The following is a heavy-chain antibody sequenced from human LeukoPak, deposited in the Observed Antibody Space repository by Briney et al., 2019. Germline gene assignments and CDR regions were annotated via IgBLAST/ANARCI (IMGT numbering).Heavy chain of an antibody. D-gene: IGHD6-6*01. CDR1: GYTFTSYG. J-gene: IGHJ4*02. Sequence: ASVKVSCKASGYTFTSYGISWVRQAPGQGLEWMGWISAYNGNTNYAQKLQGRVTMTTDTSTSTAYMELRSLRSDDTAVYYCASSSSGRGFPYYFDYWGQGTPVTVSS. CDR3: ASSSSGRGFPYYFDY. CDR2: ISAYNGNT. V-gene: IGHV1-18*01.